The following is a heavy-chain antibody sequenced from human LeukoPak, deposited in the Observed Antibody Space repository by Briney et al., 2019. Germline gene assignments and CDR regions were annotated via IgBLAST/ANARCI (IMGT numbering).Heavy chain of an antibody. CDR3: AKGIYSSGWSYFDY. V-gene: IGHV3-23*01. D-gene: IGHD6-19*01. CDR2: LSGSGITT. CDR1: GFSFTKYA. J-gene: IGHJ4*01. Sequence: GGSLRLSCAASGFSFTKYATNWVRQAPGKGLEWVSTLSGSGITTYYADSVKGRFTISRDNSKNTLYLQMNTLRAEDSALYYCAKGIYSSGWSYFDYWGHGTLVTVSS.